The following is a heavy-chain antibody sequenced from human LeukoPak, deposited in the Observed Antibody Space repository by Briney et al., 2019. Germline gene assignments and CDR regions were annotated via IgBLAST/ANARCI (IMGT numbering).Heavy chain of an antibody. CDR3: AKSREGVPTRCLDS. CDR1: GLTFNSYA. Sequence: GGSLRLSCAASGLTFNSYAMSWVRQAPGKGLEWVSAISGSGGSTYYADSVKGRFTISRDNSKNTLYLQMDSLRAEDTAVYYCAKSREGVPTRCLDSWGQGTLVTVSS. J-gene: IGHJ4*02. CDR2: ISGSGGST. D-gene: IGHD5-24*01. V-gene: IGHV3-23*01.